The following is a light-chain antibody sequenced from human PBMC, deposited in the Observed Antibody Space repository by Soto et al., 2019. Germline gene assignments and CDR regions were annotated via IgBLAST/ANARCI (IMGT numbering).Light chain of an antibody. J-gene: IGKJ4*01. CDR1: RSISGW. V-gene: IGKV1-12*01. CDR2: SAS. Sequence: DIQMTQSPSTLSASVGERVMITCRASRSISGWLAWYQQKPGKAPKLLIYSASNVLSGVPSRFSGSGSGTDFTLTISGLQPGDFATYFCQQANGFPLTFGGGTKVDIK. CDR3: QQANGFPLT.